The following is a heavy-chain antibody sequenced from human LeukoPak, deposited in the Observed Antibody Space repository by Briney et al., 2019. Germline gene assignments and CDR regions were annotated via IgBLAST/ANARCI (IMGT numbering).Heavy chain of an antibody. CDR1: GFTFSNYW. CDR3: ARDLGYCSSTSCSYHYYAMDV. D-gene: IGHD2-2*01. CDR2: INSDGSST. Sequence: GGSLRLSCAASGFTFSNYWMHWVRQAPGKGLVWVSRINSDGSSTRYADSVKGRFTISRDNAKNTLYLQLNSLRAEDTAVYYCARDLGYCSSTSCSYHYYAMDVWGQGTTVTASS. J-gene: IGHJ6*02. V-gene: IGHV3-74*01.